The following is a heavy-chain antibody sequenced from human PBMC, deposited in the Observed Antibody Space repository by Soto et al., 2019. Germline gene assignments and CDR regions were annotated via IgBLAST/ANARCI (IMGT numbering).Heavy chain of an antibody. Sequence: ASVKVSCKASGYTFTGYYMHWVRQAPGQGLEWMGWINPNSGGTNYAQKFQGRVTMTRDTSISTAYMELSRLRSDDTAVYYCASHPRDYYDSSGYYRMAWFDPWGQGTLVTV. D-gene: IGHD3-22*01. CDR1: GYTFTGYY. CDR2: INPNSGGT. J-gene: IGHJ5*02. CDR3: ASHPRDYYDSSGYYRMAWFDP. V-gene: IGHV1-2*02.